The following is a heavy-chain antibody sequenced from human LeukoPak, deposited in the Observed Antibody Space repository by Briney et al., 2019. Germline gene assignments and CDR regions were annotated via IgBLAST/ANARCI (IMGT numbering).Heavy chain of an antibody. CDR3: AREIAVAGTGGDY. Sequence: GGSLRLSCAASGFTFCDYYMSWIRQAPGKGLEWVSYISISGSTINYADSVKGRFTISRDNAKNSLYLQMNSLRAEDTAVYYCAREIAVAGTGGDYGGEGTLVTVSA. J-gene: IGHJ4*02. D-gene: IGHD6-19*01. CDR1: GFTFCDYY. CDR2: ISISGSTI. V-gene: IGHV3-11*01.